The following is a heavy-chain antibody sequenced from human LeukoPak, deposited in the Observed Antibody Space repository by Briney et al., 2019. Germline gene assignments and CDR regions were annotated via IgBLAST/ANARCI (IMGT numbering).Heavy chain of an antibody. CDR2: IKSKIDGGTT. J-gene: IGHJ3*02. V-gene: IGHV3-15*01. D-gene: IGHD5-12*01. CDR3: TTGESGIVTTIRIEPDAFDS. CDR1: GFTFSNAW. Sequence: GGSLRLSCAASGFTFSNAWMSWVRQVAGKGLEWVGRIKSKIDGGTTDYAAPVKGRFTIPRDDSKNTLYMQMNSLKTEDTAVYYCTTGESGIVTTIRIEPDAFDSWGQGTMVTVSS.